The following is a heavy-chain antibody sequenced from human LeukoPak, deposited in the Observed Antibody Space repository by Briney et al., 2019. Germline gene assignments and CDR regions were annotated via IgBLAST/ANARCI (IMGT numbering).Heavy chain of an antibody. CDR2: TRNKANSYTT. V-gene: IGHV3-72*01. CDR1: GFSFSDHH. Sequence: PGGSLRLSCAASGFSFSDHHMDWVRQAPGKGLEWVGRTRNKANSYTTEYAASVKGRFTISRDDSKNLLYLQMNSLETEDTAVYYCARGPPDYWGQGTLVTVSS. J-gene: IGHJ4*02. CDR3: ARGPPDY.